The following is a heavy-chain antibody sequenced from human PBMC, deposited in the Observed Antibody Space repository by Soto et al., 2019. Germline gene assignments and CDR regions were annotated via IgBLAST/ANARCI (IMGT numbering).Heavy chain of an antibody. V-gene: IGHV1-8*01. Sequence: ASVKVSCKASGYTLTNYDINWVRQATGQGLEWMGWMNPNSGNTGYAQKFRGRVTMTRNTSISTAYMELSSLRSEDTAVYYCARVSSAVRFVDYWGQGTLVTVSS. CDR3: ARVSSAVRFVDY. CDR1: GYTLTNYD. CDR2: MNPNSGNT. D-gene: IGHD3-22*01. J-gene: IGHJ4*02.